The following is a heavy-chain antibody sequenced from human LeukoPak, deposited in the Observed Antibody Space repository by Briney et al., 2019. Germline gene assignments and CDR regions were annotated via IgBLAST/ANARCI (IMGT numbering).Heavy chain of an antibody. CDR2: INHSGST. J-gene: IGHJ6*03. CDR1: GGSFSGYY. Sequence: PSETLSLTCAVYGGSFSGYYWSWIRQPPGKGLEWIGEINHSGSTNYNPSLKSRVTISVDTSKNQFSLKLSSVAAADTAVYYCARLGYSSSWYGVDYMDVWGKGTTVTVSS. CDR3: ARLGYSSSWYGVDYMDV. D-gene: IGHD6-13*01. V-gene: IGHV4-34*01.